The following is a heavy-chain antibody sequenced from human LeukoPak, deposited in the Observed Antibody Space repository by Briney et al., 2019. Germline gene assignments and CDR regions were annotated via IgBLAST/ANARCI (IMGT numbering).Heavy chain of an antibody. CDR1: GYSFTSYS. V-gene: IGHV1-46*01. J-gene: IGHJ4*02. D-gene: IGHD3-10*01. CDR2: INPSGGST. CDR3: ARDYFGSGSYLRFDY. Sequence: ASVKVSCKGSGYSFTSYSIHWVRQAPGQGLEWMGIINPSGGSTSYAQKFQGRVTMTRDTSTSTVYMELSSLRSEDTAVYYCARDYFGSGSYLRFDYWGQGTLVTVSS.